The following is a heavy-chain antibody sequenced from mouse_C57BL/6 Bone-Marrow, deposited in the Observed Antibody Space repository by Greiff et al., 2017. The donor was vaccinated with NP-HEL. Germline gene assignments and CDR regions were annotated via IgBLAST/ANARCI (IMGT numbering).Heavy chain of an antibody. V-gene: IGHV7-3*01. Sequence: VQLQQSVGGLVQPGGSLSLSCAASGFTFTDYYMSWVRQPPGKALEWLGFIRNTANGYTTDSSASVKGRFTISRDNSQSILYLQMNALRAEDSATYYSTRSSLYGYPDYWDQGTTLTVSS. CDR1: GFTFTDYY. D-gene: IGHD2-2*01. J-gene: IGHJ2*01. CDR2: IRNTANGYTT. CDR3: TRSSLYGYPDY.